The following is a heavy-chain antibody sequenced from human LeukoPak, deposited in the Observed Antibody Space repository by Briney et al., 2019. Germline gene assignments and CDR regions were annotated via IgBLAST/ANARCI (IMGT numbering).Heavy chain of an antibody. CDR2: IYPRDSEI. CDR3: ARLSRITMVRGAMDA. V-gene: IGHV5-51*03. CDR1: GYSFTDYR. D-gene: IGHD3-10*01. Sequence: GESLKISCKGSGYSFTDYRIAWVRQMPGQGLEWMGLIYPRDSEIRNSPSFQGQVTISADKSINTAYLQWSTLKASDTAIYYCARLSRITMVRGAMDAWGQGTPVTVSS. J-gene: IGHJ6*02.